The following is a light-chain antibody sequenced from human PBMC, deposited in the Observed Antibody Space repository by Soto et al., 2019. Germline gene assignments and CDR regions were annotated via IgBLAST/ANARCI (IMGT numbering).Light chain of an antibody. CDR1: QSISSW. CDR2: DAS. V-gene: IGKV1-5*01. J-gene: IGKJ1*01. Sequence: QMTQAPSTLSASVGDRVTITCRASQSISSWLAWYQQKPGKAPKVLIFDASSLESGVPSRFSGSGSATEFTLTISSLQPDDFATYYCQQYSTYPWTFGQGTKVDIK. CDR3: QQYSTYPWT.